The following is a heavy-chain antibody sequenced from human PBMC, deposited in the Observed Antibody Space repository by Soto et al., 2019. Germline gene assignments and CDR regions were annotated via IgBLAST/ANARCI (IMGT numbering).Heavy chain of an antibody. V-gene: IGHV4-4*02. CDR2: IYHSGST. CDR3: ASRRPDYSNYPNVDP. Sequence: QVQLQEPGPGLVKPSGTLSLTCAVSGGSISSSNWWSWVRQPPGKGLEWIGEIYHSGSTNYNPSLKSRVTISVDKSKNQFSLKLSSVTAADTAVYYCASRRPDYSNYPNVDPWGQGTLVTVSS. D-gene: IGHD4-4*01. CDR1: GGSISSSNW. J-gene: IGHJ5*02.